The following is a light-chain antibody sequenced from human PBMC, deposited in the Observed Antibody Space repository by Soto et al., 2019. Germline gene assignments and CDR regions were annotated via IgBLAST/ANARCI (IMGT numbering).Light chain of an antibody. CDR2: GAS. V-gene: IGKV3-20*01. CDR3: QQHGSSPIT. Sequence: EIVMTQSPATLSVSPGGRATLSCRASQSISDTLAWYQQKPGQTPRLLIYGASSRATGIPDRFSGSGSGTDFTLTISRLEPEDFAVYYCQQHGSSPITFGQGTRLEIK. J-gene: IGKJ5*01. CDR1: QSISDT.